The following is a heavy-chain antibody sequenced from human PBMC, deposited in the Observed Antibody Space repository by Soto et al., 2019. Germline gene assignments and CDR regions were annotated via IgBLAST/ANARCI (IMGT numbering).Heavy chain of an antibody. D-gene: IGHD3-10*01. Sequence: SETLSLTCTVSGGSISNYYWSWLRQPPGKGLEWIGYIYDSVTTNSRPSLQNRVTISIDTSKTQFSLKLSSVTAADTAVYYCARARITMVREVIKYNMDVWGQGTTVT. V-gene: IGHV4-59*01. CDR1: GGSISNYY. J-gene: IGHJ6*02. CDR3: ARARITMVREVIKYNMDV. CDR2: IYDSVTT.